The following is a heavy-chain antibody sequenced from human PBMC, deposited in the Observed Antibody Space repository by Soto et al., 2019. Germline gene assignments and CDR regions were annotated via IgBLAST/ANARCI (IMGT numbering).Heavy chain of an antibody. Sequence: SLRLSCAASGFTFSSYSMNWVRQAPGKGLEWVSYISSSSSTIYYADSVKGRFTISRDNAKNSLYLQMNSLRDEDTAVYYYLSYSYYSSCYYRILDFXGQGTLVTVSS. CDR2: ISSSSSTI. D-gene: IGHD3-22*01. CDR3: LSYSYYSSCYYRILDF. V-gene: IGHV3-48*02. J-gene: IGHJ4*02. CDR1: GFTFSSYS.